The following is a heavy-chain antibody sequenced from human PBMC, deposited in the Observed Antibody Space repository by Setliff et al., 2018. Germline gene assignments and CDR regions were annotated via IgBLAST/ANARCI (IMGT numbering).Heavy chain of an antibody. Sequence: SETLSFTCTVSGGSISSGSYYWSWIRQPAGKGLEWIGRIYTSGSTNYNPSLKSRVTISIGTSKNQFSLKLSSVTAADTAVYYCARDFDSSGNFDYWGQGTLVTVSS. CDR2: IYTSGST. D-gene: IGHD3-22*01. CDR1: GGSISSGSYY. CDR3: ARDFDSSGNFDY. J-gene: IGHJ4*02. V-gene: IGHV4-61*02.